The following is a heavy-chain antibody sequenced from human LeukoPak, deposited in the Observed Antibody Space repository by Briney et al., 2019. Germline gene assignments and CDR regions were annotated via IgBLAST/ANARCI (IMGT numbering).Heavy chain of an antibody. D-gene: IGHD3-10*01. CDR1: GYTFTSYY. Sequence: ASVKVSCKASGYTFTSYYMHWVRQAPGQGLEWMGIINPSGGSTSYAQKFQGRVTMTRDTSTGTGYMELSSLRSEDTAVYYCARMDYYGSRSYSEEYGMDVWGQGTTVTVSS. V-gene: IGHV1-46*01. CDR2: INPSGGST. CDR3: ARMDYYGSRSYSEEYGMDV. J-gene: IGHJ6*02.